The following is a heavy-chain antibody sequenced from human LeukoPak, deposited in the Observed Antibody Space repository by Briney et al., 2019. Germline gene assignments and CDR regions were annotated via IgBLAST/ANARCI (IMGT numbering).Heavy chain of an antibody. Sequence: GGSLRLSCAASGFTFSSYSMNWVRQAPGKGLEWVSSIGSSSSYIYYADSVKGRFTISRDNAKNSLYLQMNSLRAEDTAVYYCASGDSSSWWDWFDPWGQGTLVTVSS. J-gene: IGHJ5*02. CDR3: ASGDSSSWWDWFDP. D-gene: IGHD6-13*01. V-gene: IGHV3-21*01. CDR2: IGSSSSYI. CDR1: GFTFSSYS.